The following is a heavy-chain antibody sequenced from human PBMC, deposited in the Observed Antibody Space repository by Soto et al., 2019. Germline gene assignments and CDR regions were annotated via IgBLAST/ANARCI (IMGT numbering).Heavy chain of an antibody. D-gene: IGHD6-19*01. CDR2: IIPIFGTA. J-gene: IGHJ5*02. V-gene: IGHV1-69*12. Sequence: QVQLVQSGAEVKKPGSSVKVSCKASGGTFSSYAISWVRQAPGQGLEWMGGIIPIFGTANYAQKFQGRVTITAEESTSPAYMELSSLRSADTAVYYCARAQVWQWLVRNWFDPWGQGTLVTVSS. CDR1: GGTFSSYA. CDR3: ARAQVWQWLVRNWFDP.